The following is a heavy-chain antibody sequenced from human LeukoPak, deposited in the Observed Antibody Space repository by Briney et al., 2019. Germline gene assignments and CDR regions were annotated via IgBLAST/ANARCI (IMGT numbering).Heavy chain of an antibody. CDR1: GFTFSSYG. D-gene: IGHD6-13*01. Sequence: GGPLRLSCAASGFTFSSYGMHWVRQAPGKGLEWVAVIWYDGSNKYYADSVKGRFTISRDNSKNTLYLQMNSLRAEDTALYYCAKDLQTGYPTDYWGQGTLVTVSS. V-gene: IGHV3-33*06. J-gene: IGHJ4*02. CDR2: IWYDGSNK. CDR3: AKDLQTGYPTDY.